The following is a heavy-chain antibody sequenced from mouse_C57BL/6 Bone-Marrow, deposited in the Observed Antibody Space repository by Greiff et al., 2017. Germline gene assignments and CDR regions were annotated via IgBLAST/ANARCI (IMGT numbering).Heavy chain of an antibody. Sequence: QVQLQQPGAELVRPGSSVKLSCKASGYTFTSYWMHWVKQRPIQGLEWIGNIDPSDSETHYNQKFKDKATLTVDKSSSTAYMQLSRLTSEDSAVYYCARWNWKGYYAMDYWGQGTSVTVSS. V-gene: IGHV1-52*01. CDR2: IDPSDSET. CDR1: GYTFTSYW. CDR3: ARWNWKGYYAMDY. D-gene: IGHD4-1*01. J-gene: IGHJ4*01.